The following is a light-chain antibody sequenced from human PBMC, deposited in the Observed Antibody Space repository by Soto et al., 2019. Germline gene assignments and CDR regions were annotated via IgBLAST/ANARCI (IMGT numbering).Light chain of an antibody. CDR3: SSYTISSTRV. CDR2: EVS. CDR1: SSDVGGYNY. Sequence: QSVLTQPASVSGSPGQSITISCTGTSSDVGGYNYVSWYQQHPGKAPKLMIYEVSNRPSGVSNRFSGSKSGNTASLTISGLQAEGEADYYCSSYTISSTRVFGGGTKLTVL. J-gene: IGLJ3*02. V-gene: IGLV2-14*01.